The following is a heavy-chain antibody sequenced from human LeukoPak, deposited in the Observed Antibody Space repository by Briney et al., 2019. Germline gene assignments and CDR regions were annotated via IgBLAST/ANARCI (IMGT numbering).Heavy chain of an antibody. J-gene: IGHJ4*02. CDR1: GYTFTGYY. CDR2: INPNSGGT. V-gene: IGHV1-2*02. Sequence: ASVEVSCKASGYTFTGYYMHWVRQAPGQGLEWMGWINPNSGGTNYAQKFQGRVTMTRDTSISTAYMELSRLRSDDTAVYYCASLRYFDWLLGFDYWGQGTLVTVSS. CDR3: ASLRYFDWLLGFDY. D-gene: IGHD3-9*01.